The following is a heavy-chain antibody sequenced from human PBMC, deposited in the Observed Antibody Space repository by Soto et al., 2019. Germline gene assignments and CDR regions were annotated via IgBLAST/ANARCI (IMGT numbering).Heavy chain of an antibody. CDR2: IYYSGST. CDR1: GGSIRSYY. D-gene: IGHD3-16*02. Sequence: QVQLQESGPGLVKPSETLSLTCTDSGGSIRSYYWSWIRQPPGKGLEWIGYIYYSGSTNYNPSLKGRVTISVDTSKKQFSLKMSSVTASDTAVYYCARLYGLDAFDIWGQGTMVTVSS. CDR3: ARLYGLDAFDI. V-gene: IGHV4-59*08. J-gene: IGHJ3*02.